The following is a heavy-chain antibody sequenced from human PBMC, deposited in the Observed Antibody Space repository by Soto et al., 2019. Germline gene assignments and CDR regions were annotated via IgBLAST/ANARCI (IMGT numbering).Heavy chain of an antibody. Sequence: QVQLVESGGGVVQPGTSLRLSCAASGFTFSRHGMHCVRQTPGKWLEWREVILNDASGHWYADSVKGRFTISRDNFENTLYLQMNGLSLEDTAMYYCARDDDYPDNGFDYWGQGTLVTVYS. D-gene: IGHD4-17*01. J-gene: IGHJ4*02. CDR1: GFTFSRHG. CDR3: ARDDDYPDNGFDY. CDR2: ILNDASGH. V-gene: IGHV3-33*01.